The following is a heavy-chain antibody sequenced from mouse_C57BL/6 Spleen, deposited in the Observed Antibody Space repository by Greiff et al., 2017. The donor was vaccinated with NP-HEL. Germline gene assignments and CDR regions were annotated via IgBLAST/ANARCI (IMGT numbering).Heavy chain of an antibody. CDR2: ISYDGSN. CDR3: AREDHDYGSSWFAY. Sequence: EVKLQESGPGLVKPSQSLSLTCSVTGYSITSGYYWNWIRQFPGNKLEWMGYISYDGSNNYNPSLKNRISITRDTSKNQFFLKLNSVTTEDTATYYCAREDHDYGSSWFAYWGQGTLVTVSA. V-gene: IGHV3-6*01. CDR1: GYSITSGYY. J-gene: IGHJ3*01. D-gene: IGHD1-1*01.